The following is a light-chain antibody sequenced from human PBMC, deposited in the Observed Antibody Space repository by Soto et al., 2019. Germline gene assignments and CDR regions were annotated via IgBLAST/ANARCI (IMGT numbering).Light chain of an antibody. Sequence: DIQMTQSPPSLSASVGDRVTITCQASQDIGTYLNWYQHKPGKAPNLVIYDASNLETGVPSRFSGGVSGIFFLFPTSSLRPEDIEKFYFHHSNPPPLFGPGTKVVF. V-gene: IGKV1-33*01. CDR3: HHSNPPPL. CDR2: DAS. J-gene: IGKJ3*01. CDR1: QDIGTY.